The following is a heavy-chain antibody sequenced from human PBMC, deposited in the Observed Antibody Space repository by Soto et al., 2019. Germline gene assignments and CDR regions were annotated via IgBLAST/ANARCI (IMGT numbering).Heavy chain of an antibody. Sequence: QVQLVESGGGVVQPGRSLRLSCAASGFTFSSYGMHWVRQAPGKGLEWVAVIWYDGSNKYYADSVKGRFTISRDNSKNTLYLHMNSLRAEDTAVYYCARARRDTDTFDYWGQGTLVTVSS. D-gene: IGHD5-18*01. V-gene: IGHV3-33*01. CDR1: GFTFSSYG. J-gene: IGHJ4*02. CDR3: ARARRDTDTFDY. CDR2: IWYDGSNK.